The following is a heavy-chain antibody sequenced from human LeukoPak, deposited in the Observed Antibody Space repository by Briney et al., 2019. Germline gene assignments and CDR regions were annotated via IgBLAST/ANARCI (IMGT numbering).Heavy chain of an antibody. D-gene: IGHD1-1*01. CDR3: ARGTIDTVQLKRPPYYYVTNG. CDR2: IGTAGDP. V-gene: IGHV3-13*05. Sequence: GGSLRLSCAASGFTFRSYDMHWVRQATGKGLECVSAIGTAGDPYYPGSVKGRFTISRENAKNSLYLQMNSLSTEGTAVYYFARGTIDTVQLKRPPYYYVTNGCRQATTVSVSS. J-gene: IGHJ6*01. CDR1: GFTFRSYD.